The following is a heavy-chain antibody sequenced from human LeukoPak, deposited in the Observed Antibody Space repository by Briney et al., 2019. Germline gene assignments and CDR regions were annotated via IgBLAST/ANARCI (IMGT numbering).Heavy chain of an antibody. Sequence: SETLSLTCTVSGGSISSYYWSWIRQPPGKGLEWIGYICTSGSTNYDPSLKSRVTISVDTSKNQFSLRLSSVTAADTAVYYCARLGGSSWYFDAFDIWGQGTMVTVSS. CDR3: ARLGGSSWYFDAFDI. CDR1: GGSISSYY. V-gene: IGHV4-4*09. CDR2: ICTSGST. J-gene: IGHJ3*02. D-gene: IGHD6-13*01.